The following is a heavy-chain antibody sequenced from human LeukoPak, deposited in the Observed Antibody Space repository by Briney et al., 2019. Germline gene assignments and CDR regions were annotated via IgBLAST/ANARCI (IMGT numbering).Heavy chain of an antibody. CDR3: ARGYSSSWAGEDAFDI. Sequence: GRSLRLSCAASGFTFSSYAMHWVRQAPGKGLEWGAVISYDGSNKYYADSVKGRFTISRDNSKNTLYLQMNSLRAEDTAVYYCARGYSSSWAGEDAFDIWGQGTMVTVSS. CDR2: ISYDGSNK. D-gene: IGHD6-13*01. J-gene: IGHJ3*02. V-gene: IGHV3-30*04. CDR1: GFTFSSYA.